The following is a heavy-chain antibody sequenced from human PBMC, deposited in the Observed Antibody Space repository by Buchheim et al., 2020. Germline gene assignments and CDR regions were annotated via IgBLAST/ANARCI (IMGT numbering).Heavy chain of an antibody. V-gene: IGHV3-7*01. D-gene: IGHD6-19*01. J-gene: IGHJ6*03. CDR2: IKQDGSEK. Sequence: EVQLVESGGGLVQPGGSLRLSCAASGFTFSSYWMSWVRQAPGKGLEWVANIKQDGSEKYYVDSVKGRFTISRDNAKNSLYLQMNSLRAEDTAVYYCARDAPTGYSSGWAYYYYYYMDVWGKGTT. CDR3: ARDAPTGYSSGWAYYYYYYMDV. CDR1: GFTFSSYW.